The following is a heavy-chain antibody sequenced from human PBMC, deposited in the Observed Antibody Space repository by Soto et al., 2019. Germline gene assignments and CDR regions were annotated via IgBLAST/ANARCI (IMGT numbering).Heavy chain of an antibody. V-gene: IGHV1-18*01. CDR1: GYTFTSYG. CDR2: ISAYNGNT. CDR3: ATLSGSRPNDAFDI. D-gene: IGHD1-26*01. J-gene: IGHJ3*02. Sequence: ASVKVSCKASGYTFTSYGISWVRQAPGQGLEWMGWISAYNGNTNYAQNFKGRVTMTTDTSTSTAYMELRSLRSDDTAVYYCATLSGSRPNDAFDIWGQGTMVTVSS.